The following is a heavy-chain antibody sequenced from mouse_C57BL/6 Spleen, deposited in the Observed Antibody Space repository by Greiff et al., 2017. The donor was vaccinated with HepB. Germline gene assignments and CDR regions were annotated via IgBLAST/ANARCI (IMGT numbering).Heavy chain of an antibody. J-gene: IGHJ4*01. D-gene: IGHD1-1*01. V-gene: IGHV1-18*01. CDR2: INPNNGGT. CDR3: ARGFYYYGSSYDYYAMDY. CDR1: GYTFTDYN. Sequence: EVKLVESGPELVKPGASVKIPCKASGYTFTDYNMDWVKQSHGKSLEWIGDINPNNGGTIYNQKFKGKATLTVDKSSSTAYMELRSLTSEDTAVYYCARGFYYYGSSYDYYAMDYWGQGTSVTVSS.